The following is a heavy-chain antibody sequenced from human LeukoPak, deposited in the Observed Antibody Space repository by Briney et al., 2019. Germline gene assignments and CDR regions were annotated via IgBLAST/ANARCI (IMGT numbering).Heavy chain of an antibody. CDR3: AREAVSSSGWYTFFDY. CDR1: GGSISSYY. CDR2: IYTSGST. J-gene: IGHJ4*02. Sequence: SETLSLTCTVSGGSISSYYWSWIRQPAGKGLEWIGRIYTSGSTNYNPSLKSRVTMSVDTSKNQFSLKLSSVTAADTAVYYCAREAVSSSGWYTFFDYWGQGTLVTVSS. V-gene: IGHV4-4*07. D-gene: IGHD6-19*01.